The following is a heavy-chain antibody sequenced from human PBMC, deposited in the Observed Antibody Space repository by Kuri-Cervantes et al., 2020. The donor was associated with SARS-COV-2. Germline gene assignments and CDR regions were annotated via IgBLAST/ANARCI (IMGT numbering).Heavy chain of an antibody. V-gene: IGHV3-73*01. CDR2: VRGKANNYAT. D-gene: IGHD3-16*01. CDR3: AKDQTGTGGDWFDP. CDR1: GFLFSASA. J-gene: IGHJ5*02. Sequence: GESLKISCEVSGFLFSASAIHWVRQASGKGLEWVGRVRGKANNYATAYAASVRGRFTISRDNSKNTLYLQMNSLRAEDTAVYYCAKDQTGTGGDWFDPWGQGTLVTVSS.